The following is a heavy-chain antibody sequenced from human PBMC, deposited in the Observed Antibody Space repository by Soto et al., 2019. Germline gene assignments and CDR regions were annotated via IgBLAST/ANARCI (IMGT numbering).Heavy chain of an antibody. CDR2: ISYDGSNK. CDR3: ARGPLYSGSYYDGYYYGMDV. CDR1: GFPFSSYA. V-gene: IGHV3-30-3*01. D-gene: IGHD1-26*01. Sequence: GGSLRLSCAASGFPFSSYAMHWVRQAPGKGLEWVAVISYDGSNKYYADSVKGRFTISRDNSKNTLYLQMNSLRAEDTAVYYCARGPLYSGSYYDGYYYGMDVWGQGTTVTVSS. J-gene: IGHJ6*02.